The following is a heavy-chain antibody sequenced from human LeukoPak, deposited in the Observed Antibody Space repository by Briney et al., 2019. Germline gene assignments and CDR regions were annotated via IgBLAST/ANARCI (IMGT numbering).Heavy chain of an antibody. CDR1: GFTFSSYS. V-gene: IGHV3-21*01. J-gene: IGHJ4*02. Sequence: GGSLRLSCAASGFTFSSYSMNWVRQAPGKGLEWVSSISSSSSYIYYADSVKGRFTISRGNAKNSLYLQMNSLRAEDTAVYYCASSGVVVVAEFDYWGQGTLVTVSS. D-gene: IGHD2-15*01. CDR3: ASSGVVVVAEFDY. CDR2: ISSSSSYI.